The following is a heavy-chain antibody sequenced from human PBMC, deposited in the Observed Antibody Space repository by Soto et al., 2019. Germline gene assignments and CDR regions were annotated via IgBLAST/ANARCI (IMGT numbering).Heavy chain of an antibody. CDR1: GYTLTELS. CDR2: INPNSGGT. J-gene: IGHJ3*02. CDR3: ARATWNRDAFDI. V-gene: IGHV1-2*02. Sequence: ASVKVSCKVSGYTLTELSMHWVRQAPGKGLEWMGGINPNSGGTNYAQKFQGRVTMTGDTSISTAYMELSRLRSDDTAVYYCARATWNRDAFDILGQGKMVTGS. D-gene: IGHD1-1*01.